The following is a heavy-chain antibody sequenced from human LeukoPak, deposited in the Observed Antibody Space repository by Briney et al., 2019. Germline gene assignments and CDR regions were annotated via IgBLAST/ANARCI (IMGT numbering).Heavy chain of an antibody. J-gene: IGHJ4*02. V-gene: IGHV3-11*01. D-gene: IGHD6-6*01. Sequence: GGSLRLSCAASGFTFSDQYMSWVRQAPGKGLEWVSYISENGGDIKHADSVKGRFTISRDNAKNSLFLQMNSLRVEDTAVYYCATTARLGTFWGQGTLVTVSS. CDR3: ATTARLGTF. CDR2: ISENGGDI. CDR1: GFTFSDQY.